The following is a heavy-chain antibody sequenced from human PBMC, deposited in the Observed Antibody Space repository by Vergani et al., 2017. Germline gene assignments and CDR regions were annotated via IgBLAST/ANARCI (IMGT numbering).Heavy chain of an antibody. Sequence: QVQLQESGPGLVKPSQTLSLTCTVSGGSISSGSYYWSWIRQPAGKGLEWIGRIYTSGSTNYNPSLKSRVTISVDTSKNQFSLKLSSVTAADTAVYYCARDGGWEAFDIWGQGTMVTVSS. CDR1: GGSISSGSYY. J-gene: IGHJ3*02. CDR3: ARDGGWEAFDI. D-gene: IGHD1-26*01. CDR2: IYTSGST. V-gene: IGHV4-61*02.